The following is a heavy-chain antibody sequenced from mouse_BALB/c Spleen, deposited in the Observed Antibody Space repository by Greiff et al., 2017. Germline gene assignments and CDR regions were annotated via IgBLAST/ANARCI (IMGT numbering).Heavy chain of an antibody. CDR1: GYTFTEYI. V-gene: IGHV1-62-2*01. CDR2: FYPGSGSI. Sequence: VNVVESGAELVKPGASVKLSCKASGYTFTEYIIHWVKQRSGQGLEWIGWFYPGSGSIKYNEKFKDKATLTADKSSSTVYMELSRLTSEDSAVYFCARHDGDGYYLFAYWGQGTLVTVSA. D-gene: IGHD2-3*01. J-gene: IGHJ3*01. CDR3: ARHDGDGYYLFAY.